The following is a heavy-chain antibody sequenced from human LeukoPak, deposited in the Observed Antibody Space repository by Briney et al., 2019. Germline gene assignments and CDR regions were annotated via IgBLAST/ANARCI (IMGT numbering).Heavy chain of an antibody. V-gene: IGHV3-53*01. CDR2: IYSGGST. J-gene: IGHJ4*02. D-gene: IGHD1-26*01. CDR3: AKTMGAIDHDY. CDR1: GFTVSSNY. Sequence: PGGSLRLSCAASGFTVSSNYMSWVRQAPGKGLEWVSVIYSGGSTYYADSVKGRFTISRDNSKNTLYLQMNSLRAEDTAVYYCAKTMGAIDHDYWGQGALVTDSS.